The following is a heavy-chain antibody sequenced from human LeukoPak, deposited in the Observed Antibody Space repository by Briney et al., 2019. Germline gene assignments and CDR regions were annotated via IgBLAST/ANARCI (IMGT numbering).Heavy chain of an antibody. Sequence: ASVTVSFRASGFTLINYYMHWVRQAPGQGLEWLGIINLSGGSTHYPQKFQDRGTMARDTSTSTVYMELSSLRSEDTAVYYCARDLYYGEKSEDYWGQGTLVTVSS. CDR3: ARDLYYGEKSEDY. D-gene: IGHD3-10*01. CDR1: GFTLINYY. V-gene: IGHV1-46*01. CDR2: INLSGGST. J-gene: IGHJ4*02.